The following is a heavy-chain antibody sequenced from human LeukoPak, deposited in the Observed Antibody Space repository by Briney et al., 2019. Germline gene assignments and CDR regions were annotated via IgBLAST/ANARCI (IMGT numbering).Heavy chain of an antibody. CDR3: ASSIAARLGDFDY. D-gene: IGHD6-6*01. Sequence: SETLSLTCSVSGGSISSGDYYWSWIRQHPGKGLEWIGYIYYSGSTYYNPSLKSRVTISVDTSKNQFSLNLSSVTAADTAVYYCASSIAARLGDFDYWGQGTLVTVSS. CDR1: GGSISSGDYY. CDR2: IYYSGST. J-gene: IGHJ4*02. V-gene: IGHV4-31*03.